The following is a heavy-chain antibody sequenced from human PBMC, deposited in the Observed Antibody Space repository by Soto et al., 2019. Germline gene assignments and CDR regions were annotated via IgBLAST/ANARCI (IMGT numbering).Heavy chain of an antibody. V-gene: IGHV4-39*01. CDR1: GGSISSSSYY. Sequence: PSETLSLTCTVSGGSISSSSYYWGWIRQPPGKGLEWIGSIYYSGSTYYNPSLKRRVTISVDTSKNQFSLKLSSVTAADTAVYYCARRGYYDFWSGYYTLSYFDYWGQGTLVTVSS. CDR2: IYYSGST. D-gene: IGHD3-3*01. CDR3: ARRGYYDFWSGYYTLSYFDY. J-gene: IGHJ4*02.